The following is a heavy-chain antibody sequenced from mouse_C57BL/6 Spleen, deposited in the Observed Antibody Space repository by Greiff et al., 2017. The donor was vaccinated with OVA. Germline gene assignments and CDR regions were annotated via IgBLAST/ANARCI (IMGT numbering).Heavy chain of an antibody. J-gene: IGHJ2*01. Sequence: EVQLQQSGPELVKPGASVKISCKASGYTFTDYYMNWVKQSHGKSLEWIGDINPNNGGTSYNQKFKGKATLTVDKSSSTAYMELRSLTSEDPAVYYCARGGGSFDCWGEGTTLTVSS. CDR3: ARGGGSFDC. CDR2: INPNNGGT. V-gene: IGHV1-26*01. D-gene: IGHD1-1*01. CDR1: GYTFTDYY.